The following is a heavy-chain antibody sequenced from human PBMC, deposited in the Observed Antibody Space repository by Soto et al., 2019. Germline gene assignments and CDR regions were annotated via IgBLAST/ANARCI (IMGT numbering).Heavy chain of an antibody. CDR3: LTDPGDTETF. D-gene: IGHD3-16*01. J-gene: IGHJ4*02. Sequence: EQQLVESGGGLVKPGESLRLSCAVSGITVINAWMSWVRQAPGKGLEWVARIKRTANAETPDYDAPVKCRFIISRDHSKNMLYLQMNNLKALDPAVYYCLTDPGDTETFWGQGTLVTVSS. CDR2: IKRTANAETP. V-gene: IGHV3-15*01. CDR1: GITVINAW.